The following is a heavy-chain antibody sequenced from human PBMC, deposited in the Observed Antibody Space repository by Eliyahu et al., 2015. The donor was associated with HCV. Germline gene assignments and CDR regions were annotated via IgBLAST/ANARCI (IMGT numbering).Heavy chain of an antibody. J-gene: IGHJ4*02. V-gene: IGHV3-21*01. CDR3: TRDSTEVEGSGKYYFDS. Sequence: DVQLVXSGGGLVKPGGSLXLXCSAXGXXXSIYSMNWVRQAPGKGLEWISSISGTHNNYIYYADSVKGRFTISRDNAKNSLFLQMNSLRAEDTAVYYCTRDSTEVEGSGKYYFDSWGQGALVTVSS. CDR1: GXXXSIYS. D-gene: IGHD6-19*01. CDR2: ISGTHNNYI.